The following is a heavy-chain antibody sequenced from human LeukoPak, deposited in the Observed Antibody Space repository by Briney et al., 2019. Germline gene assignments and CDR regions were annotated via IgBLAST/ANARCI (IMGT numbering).Heavy chain of an antibody. V-gene: IGHV1-69*13. CDR3: AKESRTIPPGAFDI. Sequence: SVKVSCKASGGTFSSYAISWVRQAPGQGLEWMGGIIPIFGTANYAQKFQGRVTITADESTSTAYMELSSLRSEDTAVYYCAKESRTIPPGAFDIWGQGTMVTVSS. CDR1: GGTFSSYA. J-gene: IGHJ3*02. CDR2: IIPIFGTA. D-gene: IGHD1-1*01.